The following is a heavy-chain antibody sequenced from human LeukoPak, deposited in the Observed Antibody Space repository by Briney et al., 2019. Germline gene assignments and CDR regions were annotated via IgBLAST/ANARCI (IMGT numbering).Heavy chain of an antibody. CDR3: ARASYSYDISGWVPFDY. Sequence: KPSETLSLTCTVSGGSISSYYWSWIRQPPGKGLERIGYIYYSGSTYYNPSLKSRVTISGDTSENQFSLRLSSVTAADTAVYYCARASYSYDISGWVPFDYWGQGTLVTVSS. D-gene: IGHD3-22*01. J-gene: IGHJ4*02. CDR1: GGSISSYY. CDR2: IYYSGST. V-gene: IGHV4-59*08.